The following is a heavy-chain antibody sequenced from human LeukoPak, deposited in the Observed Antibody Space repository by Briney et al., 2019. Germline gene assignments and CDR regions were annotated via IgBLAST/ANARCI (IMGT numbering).Heavy chain of an antibody. CDR2: VHLDGRT. CDR1: GFTFSSYAM. V-gene: IGHV4-4*02. Sequence: GSLRLSCVASGFTFSSYAMSWVRQPPGKGLEWIGEVHLDGRTNYNPSLKSRLIMSVDLPENHISLKLTSVTAADTAVYYCAREGGFYRPLDYSGQGTLVTVSS. D-gene: IGHD3-3*01. CDR3: AREGGFYRPLDY. J-gene: IGHJ4*02.